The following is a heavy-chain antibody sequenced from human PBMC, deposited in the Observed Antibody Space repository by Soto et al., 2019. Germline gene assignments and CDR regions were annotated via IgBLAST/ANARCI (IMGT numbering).Heavy chain of an antibody. J-gene: IGHJ5*02. CDR3: ATVFDL. V-gene: IGHV3-74*01. Sequence: DVQLVESGGGLVQPGGSLRVSCAASGFTLGSHRIHWVRQAPGKGLEWVSRIDTDGGGTSHADSVKGRFTISTDNAKNTVYLQMNGLRAEDTAVYYCATVFDLWGQGTLVTVSS. CDR2: IDTDGGGT. CDR1: GFTLGSHR.